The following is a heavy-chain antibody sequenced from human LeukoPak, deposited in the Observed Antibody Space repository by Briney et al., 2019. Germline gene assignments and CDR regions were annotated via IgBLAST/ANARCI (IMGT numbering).Heavy chain of an antibody. V-gene: IGHV3-48*01. D-gene: IGHD6-13*01. J-gene: IGHJ4*02. CDR1: GFSFSSYS. CDR2: IRGSSSNI. Sequence: GGSLRLSCVASGFSFSSYSMNWVRQAPGKGLEWVSYIRGSSSNIYYADSVKGRFTISRDNAKNSLYLQMSSLRAEDTAVYYCARLNIAAYYFDYWGQGTLVTVSS. CDR3: ARLNIAAYYFDY.